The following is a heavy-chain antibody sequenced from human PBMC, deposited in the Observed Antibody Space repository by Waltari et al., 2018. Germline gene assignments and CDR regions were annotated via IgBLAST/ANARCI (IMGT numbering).Heavy chain of an antibody. CDR2: IYYSGST. CDR3: ARASYSYGYRYFDY. V-gene: IGHV4-61*01. CDR1: GGSVSSGSYY. D-gene: IGHD5-18*01. Sequence: QVQLQESGPGLVKPSETLSLTCTVSGGSVSSGSYYWSWIRQPPGKGLEWIGYIYYSGSTNYNPSLKSRVTISVDTSKNQFSLKLSSVTAADTAVYYCARASYSYGYRYFDYWGQGTLVTVSS. J-gene: IGHJ4*02.